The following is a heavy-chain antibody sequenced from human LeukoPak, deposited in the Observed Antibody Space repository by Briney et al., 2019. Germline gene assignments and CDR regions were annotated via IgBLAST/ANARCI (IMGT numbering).Heavy chain of an antibody. CDR2: IRKDGTST. V-gene: IGHV3-74*01. J-gene: IGHJ4*02. CDR3: ARGNWGPEF. CDR1: GFNLNSFY. D-gene: IGHD3-16*01. Sequence: PGGSLRLSCVVSGFNLNSFYMDWVRQAPGKGLVWVSGIRKDGTSTGYADSVQGRFSISRETDKNTVYLQMNSLGPDDTGVYFCARGNWGPEFWGQGTLVTVSS.